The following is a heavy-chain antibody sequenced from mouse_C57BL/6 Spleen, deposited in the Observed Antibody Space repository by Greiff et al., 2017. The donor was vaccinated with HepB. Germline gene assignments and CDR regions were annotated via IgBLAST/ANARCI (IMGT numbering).Heavy chain of an antibody. D-gene: IGHD2-4*01. Sequence: QVQLQQPGAELVRPGSSVKLSCKASGYTFTSYWMHWVKQRPIQGLEWIGNIDPSDSETHYNQKFKDKATLTVDKSSSTAYMQLSSLTSEDSAVYDSARDYYDYDEGAWFGYWGKGTLVTVSA. CDR3: ARDYYDYDEGAWFGY. CDR2: IDPSDSET. V-gene: IGHV1-52*01. J-gene: IGHJ3*01. CDR1: GYTFTSYW.